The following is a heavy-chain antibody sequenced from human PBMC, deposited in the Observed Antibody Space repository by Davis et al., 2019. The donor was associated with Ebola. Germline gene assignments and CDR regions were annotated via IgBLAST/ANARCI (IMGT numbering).Heavy chain of an antibody. Sequence: AASVKVSCKASGYTFTGYYMHWVRQAPGQGLEWMGRINPNSGGTIYAQKFQDRVTLTIDTSINTAYMELDRLRSDDTAVYYCARGHTYGRWDDWFDPWGQGTLVTVSS. V-gene: IGHV1-2*06. J-gene: IGHJ5*02. CDR2: INPNSGGT. D-gene: IGHD4-17*01. CDR3: ARGHTYGRWDDWFDP. CDR1: GYTFTGYY.